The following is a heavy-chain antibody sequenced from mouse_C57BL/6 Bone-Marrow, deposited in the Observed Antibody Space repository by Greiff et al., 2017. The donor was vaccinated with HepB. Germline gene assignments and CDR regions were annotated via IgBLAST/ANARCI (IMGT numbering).Heavy chain of an antibody. CDR3: AITTVVATDY. CDR2: ISYDGSN. Sequence: ESGPGLVKPSQSLSLTCSVTGYSITSGYYWNWMRQFPGNKLEGLGNISYDGSNNYNPSLKNRISITRNTSNNPIFLKLNSVTTEDTATYYCAITTVVATDYWGQGTSVTVSS. CDR1: GYSITSGYY. J-gene: IGHJ4*01. V-gene: IGHV3-6*01. D-gene: IGHD1-1*01.